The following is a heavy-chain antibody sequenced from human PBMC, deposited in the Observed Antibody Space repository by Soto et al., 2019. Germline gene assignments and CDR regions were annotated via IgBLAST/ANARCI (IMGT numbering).Heavy chain of an antibody. CDR2: ISGSGGST. J-gene: IGHJ6*02. V-gene: IGHV3-23*01. CDR3: AKDTNYDFWSGSLYYGMDV. Sequence: VGSLRLSCAASGFTSSSYAMSWVRQAPGKGLEWVSAISGSGGSTYYADSVKGRFTISRDNSKNTLYLQMNSLRAEDTAVYYCAKDTNYDFWSGSLYYGMDVWGQGTTVTVSS. CDR1: GFTSSSYA. D-gene: IGHD3-3*01.